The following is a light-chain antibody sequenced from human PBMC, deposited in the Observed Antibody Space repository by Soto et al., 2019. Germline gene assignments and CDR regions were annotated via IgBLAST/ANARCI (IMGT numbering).Light chain of an antibody. Sequence: ETVLTQSPGPLSLSPGERATLSCRASQTVRNSYVAWYQHKPGQAPRVLIHAAYIRTTGIPDRFSGSGSGTEFTLTISRLEPEDFAVYYCQQYVNSPCTFGQGTKVEI. V-gene: IGKV3-20*01. J-gene: IGKJ1*01. CDR1: QTVRNSY. CDR2: AAY. CDR3: QQYVNSPCT.